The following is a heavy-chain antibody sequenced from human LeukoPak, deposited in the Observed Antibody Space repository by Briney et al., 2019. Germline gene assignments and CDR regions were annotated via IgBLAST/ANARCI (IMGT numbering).Heavy chain of an antibody. V-gene: IGHV3-21*01. Sequence: GGSLRLSCAASGFTFSSYSMNWVRQAPGKGLEWVSSISSSSSYIYYADSVKGRFTISRDNAKNSLYLQMNSLRAEDTAVYYCARAVHGDYGVDAFDIWGQGTMVTVSS. CDR2: ISSSSSYI. J-gene: IGHJ3*02. CDR3: ARAVHGDYGVDAFDI. D-gene: IGHD4-17*01. CDR1: GFTFSSYS.